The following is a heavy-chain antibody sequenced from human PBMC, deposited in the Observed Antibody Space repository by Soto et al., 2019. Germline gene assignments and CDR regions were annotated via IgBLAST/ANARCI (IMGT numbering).Heavy chain of an antibody. CDR3: ARAGDGYDNDY. V-gene: IGHV4-59*01. J-gene: IGHJ4*02. CDR2: IYYSGST. Sequence: PSETLSLTCTVSGGSISSYYWSWIRQPPGKGLEWIGYIYYSGSTNYNPSLKSRVTISVDTSSNQFSLRLSSVTAADTAVYCCARAGDGYDNDYWGQGTLVTVSS. D-gene: IGHD5-12*01. CDR1: GGSISSYY.